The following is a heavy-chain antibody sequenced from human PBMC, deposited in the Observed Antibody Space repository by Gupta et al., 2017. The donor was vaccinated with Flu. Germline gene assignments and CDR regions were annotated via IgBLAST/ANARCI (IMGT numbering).Heavy chain of an antibody. J-gene: IGHJ4*02. Sequence: EVQLVESGGGLVQAGRSLRLSCTASGFTFGDYGMSWIRQAPGKGLEWVGLIRSKIHGGTTDYAASVKGRFTISRDDSKSIVYLQMNSLKTEDTAVYYCSRDLQVGATVYDFWGQGTLVTVSS. CDR3: SRDLQVGATVYDF. CDR2: IRSKIHGGTT. CDR1: GFTFGDYG. V-gene: IGHV3-49*03. D-gene: IGHD1-26*01.